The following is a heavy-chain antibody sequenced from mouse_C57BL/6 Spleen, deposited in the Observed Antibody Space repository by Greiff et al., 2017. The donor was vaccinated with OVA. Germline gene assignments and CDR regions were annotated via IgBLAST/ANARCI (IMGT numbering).Heavy chain of an antibody. CDR1: GYTFTDYY. CDR2: INPYNGGT. J-gene: IGHJ1*03. Sequence: EVQLQQSGPVLVKPGASVKMSCKASGYTFTDYYMNWVKQSHGKSLEWIGVINPYNGGTSYNQKFKGKATLTVDKSSSTAYMELNSLTSEDSAVYYCARGGTMVTTWYCDVWGTGTTVTVSS. V-gene: IGHV1-19*01. D-gene: IGHD2-2*01. CDR3: ARGGTMVTTWYCDV.